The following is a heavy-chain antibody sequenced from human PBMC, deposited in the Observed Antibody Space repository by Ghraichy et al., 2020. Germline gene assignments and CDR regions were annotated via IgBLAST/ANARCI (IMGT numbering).Heavy chain of an antibody. D-gene: IGHD3-10*01. Sequence: GSLRLSCVVSGFTFSDYWMHWVRQAPGKGLVWVSRINSDGSSTSYADSVKGLFTISRDNAKNTLYLQMNSLRAEDTAVYYCARIASARPFDPWGQGTLVTVSS. CDR2: INSDGSST. V-gene: IGHV3-74*01. CDR3: ARIASARPFDP. J-gene: IGHJ5*02. CDR1: GFTFSDYW.